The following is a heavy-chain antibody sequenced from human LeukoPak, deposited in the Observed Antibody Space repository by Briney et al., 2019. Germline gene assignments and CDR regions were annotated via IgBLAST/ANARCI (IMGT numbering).Heavy chain of an antibody. CDR3: AVGLGYCSSTSCYMDY. CDR2: IIPIFGTA. CDR1: GGTFSSYA. J-gene: IGHJ4*02. V-gene: IGHV1-69*01. Sequence: SVKVSCKASGGTFSSYAISWVRQAPGQGLEWMGGIIPIFGTASYAQKFQGRVTITADESTSTAYMELSSLRSEDTAVYYCAVGLGYCSSTSCYMDYWGQGTLVTVSS. D-gene: IGHD2-2*02.